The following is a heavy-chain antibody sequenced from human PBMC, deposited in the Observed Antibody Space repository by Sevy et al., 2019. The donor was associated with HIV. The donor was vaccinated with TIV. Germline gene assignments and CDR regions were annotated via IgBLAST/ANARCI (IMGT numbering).Heavy chain of an antibody. J-gene: IGHJ6*02. CDR1: GFTFNSYA. V-gene: IGHV3-30*18. CDR2: ISKDGRTK. D-gene: IGHD2-8*02. CDR3: AKDRCTGDVCENYYYALDI. Sequence: GGSLRLSCAASGFTFNSYAMHWVRQAPGKGLEWVAVISKDGRTKYYAESVKGRFTISRDNSKNTLNLQMNSLSAEDTAVFYCAKDRCTGDVCENYYYALDIWGQGTTVTVSS.